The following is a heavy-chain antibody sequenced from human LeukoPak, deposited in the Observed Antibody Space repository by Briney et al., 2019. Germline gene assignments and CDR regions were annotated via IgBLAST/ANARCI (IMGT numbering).Heavy chain of an antibody. Sequence: SETLSLTCAVYGGSLSGYYWSWLRQPPGKGLEGIGEINHSGSTNYNPSLKSRVTISVDTSKNQFSLKLSSVTAADTAVYYCARADFRDGYNTYYFDYWGQGTLVTVSS. CDR1: GGSLSGYY. D-gene: IGHD5-24*01. V-gene: IGHV4-34*01. J-gene: IGHJ4*02. CDR3: ARADFRDGYNTYYFDY. CDR2: INHSGST.